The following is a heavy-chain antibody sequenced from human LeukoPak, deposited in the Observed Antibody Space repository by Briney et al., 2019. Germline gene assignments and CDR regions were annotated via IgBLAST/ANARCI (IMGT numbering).Heavy chain of an antibody. CDR3: AREGGGINSGFDY. CDR2: ISWNSGSI. V-gene: IGHV3-9*01. D-gene: IGHD1-26*01. Sequence: GGSLRLSCAASGFTFDDYAMHWVRQAPGKGLEWVSGISWNSGSIGYADSVKGQFTISRDNAKNSLYLQMNSLRAEDTAVYYCAREGGGINSGFDYWGQGTLVTVSS. J-gene: IGHJ4*02. CDR1: GFTFDDYA.